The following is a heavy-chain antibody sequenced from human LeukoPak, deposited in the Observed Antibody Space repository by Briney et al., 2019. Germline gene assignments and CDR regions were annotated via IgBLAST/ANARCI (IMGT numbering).Heavy chain of an antibody. D-gene: IGHD3-3*01. V-gene: IGHV4-34*01. CDR1: GGSFSGYY. CDR3: ARAYYDFWSGYSN. CDR2: INHSGST. J-gene: IGHJ4*02. Sequence: PSETLSLTCAVYGGSFSGYYWSWIRQPPGKGLEWIGEINHSGSTNYNPSLKSRVTIPVDTSKNQFSLKLSSVTAADTAVYYCARAYYDFWSGYSNWGQGTLVTVSS.